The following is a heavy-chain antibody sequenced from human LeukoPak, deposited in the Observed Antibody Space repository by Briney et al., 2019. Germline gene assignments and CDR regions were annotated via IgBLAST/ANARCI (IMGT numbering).Heavy chain of an antibody. D-gene: IGHD3-3*01. CDR2: IYYSGST. Sequence: SGTLSLTCAVSGVSISSNNWWSWVRQPPGKGLEWIGYIYYSGSTNYNPSLKSRVTISVDTSKNHFSLNLSSVTAADTAVYYCARDDYFGVVAYWGQGTLVTVSS. CDR1: GVSISSNNW. V-gene: IGHV4-4*02. CDR3: ARDDYFGVVAY. J-gene: IGHJ4*02.